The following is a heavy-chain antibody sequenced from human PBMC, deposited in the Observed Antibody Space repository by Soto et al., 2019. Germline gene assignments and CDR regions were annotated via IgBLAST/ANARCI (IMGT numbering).Heavy chain of an antibody. Sequence: VQLVQSGAEVKKPGSSVKVSCKASGGTFSSYAISWVRQAPGQGLEWMGGIIHISETTNYAQKFQGRVTITADESKSTAYMELSSLRSEDTAVYYCARSQGSSTSLEIYYYYYYGMDVWGQGTTVTVSS. V-gene: IGHV1-69*01. CDR3: ARSQGSSTSLEIYYYYYYGMDV. CDR2: IIHISETT. D-gene: IGHD2-2*01. CDR1: GGTFSSYA. J-gene: IGHJ6*02.